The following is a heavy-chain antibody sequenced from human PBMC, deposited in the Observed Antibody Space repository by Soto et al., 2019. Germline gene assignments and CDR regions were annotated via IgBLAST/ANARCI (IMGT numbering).Heavy chain of an antibody. V-gene: IGHV3-66*01. CDR2: IYSGGST. CDR1: GFTVSSNY. D-gene: IGHD5-18*01. CDR3: ARGYSYGVTLWFDP. Sequence: EVQLVESGGGLVQPGGSLRLSCAASGFTVSSNYMSWVRQAPGKGLEWVSVIYSGGSTYYADSVKGRFTISRDNAKNTLYLQMNSLRAEDTAVYYCARGYSYGVTLWFDPWGQGTLVTVSS. J-gene: IGHJ5*02.